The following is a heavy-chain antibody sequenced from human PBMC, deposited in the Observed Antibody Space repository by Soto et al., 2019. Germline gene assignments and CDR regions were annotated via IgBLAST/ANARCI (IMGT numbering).Heavy chain of an antibody. V-gene: IGHV3-23*01. CDR2: ISASGSKT. J-gene: IGHJ3*02. CDR1: GFSFSSYA. D-gene: IGHD4-17*01. CDR3: AKDPNGDYVGAFDI. Sequence: EVQLLESGGGLVQPGGSLRLSCAASGFSFSSYAMSWVRQAPGKGPEWVSGISASGSKTYYRDAVKGRSTISRDNSKNTLYLQMNSLRAEDSAIDYCAKDPNGDYVGAFDIWGQGTVVTVSS.